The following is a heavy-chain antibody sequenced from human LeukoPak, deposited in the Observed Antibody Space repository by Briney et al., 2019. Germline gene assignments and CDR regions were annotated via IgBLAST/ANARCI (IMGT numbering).Heavy chain of an antibody. CDR3: ARAIAGYYYYMDV. CDR1: GFTFSSYD. D-gene: IGHD6-13*01. J-gene: IGHJ6*03. V-gene: IGHV3-13*01. Sequence: PGGSLRLSCAASGFTFSSYDMHWVRQATGKGLEWVSATGTAGDTYYPGSVKGRFTISRENAKNSLYLQMNSLRAGDTAVYYCARAIAGYYYYMDVWGKGTTVTVSS. CDR2: TGTAGDT.